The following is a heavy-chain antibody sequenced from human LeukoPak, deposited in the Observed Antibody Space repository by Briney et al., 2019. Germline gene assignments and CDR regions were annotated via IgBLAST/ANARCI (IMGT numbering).Heavy chain of an antibody. CDR2: ISYDGSNK. V-gene: IGHV3-30*18. Sequence: GRSLRLSCAASGFTFSSYGMHGVRQAPGKGLEWVAVISYDGSNKYYADSVKGRFTISRDNSKNTLYLQMNSLRAEDTAVYYCAKDRYYYDSSGYYPHWGQGTLVTVSS. CDR1: GFTFSSYG. D-gene: IGHD3-22*01. CDR3: AKDRYYYDSSGYYPH. J-gene: IGHJ4*02.